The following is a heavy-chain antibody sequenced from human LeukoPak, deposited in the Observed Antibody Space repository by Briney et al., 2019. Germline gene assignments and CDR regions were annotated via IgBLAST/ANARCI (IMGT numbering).Heavy chain of an antibody. CDR2: ISYDGSNK. CDR1: GFTFSSYG. Sequence: GGSLRLSCAASGFTFSSYGMHWVRQAPGKGLEWVAVISYDGSNKYYADSVKGRFTISRDNSKNTLYLQMNSLRAEDTAVYYCVFEGRADAFDIWGQGTMVTVS. D-gene: IGHD3-10*01. CDR3: VFEGRADAFDI. V-gene: IGHV3-30*03. J-gene: IGHJ3*02.